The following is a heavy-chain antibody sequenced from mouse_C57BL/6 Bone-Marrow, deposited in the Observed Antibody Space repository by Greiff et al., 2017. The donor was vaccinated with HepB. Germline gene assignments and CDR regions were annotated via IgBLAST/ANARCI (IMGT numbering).Heavy chain of an antibody. J-gene: IGHJ2*01. CDR2: INPGSGGT. V-gene: IGHV1-54*01. Sequence: QVQLKQSGAELVRPGTSVKVSCKASGYAFTNYLIEWVKQRPGQGLEWIGVINPGSGGTNYNEKFKGKATLTADKSSSTAYMQLSSLTSEDSAVYFCARAPNWDPYYFDYWGQGTTLTVSS. CDR3: ARAPNWDPYYFDY. CDR1: GYAFTNYL. D-gene: IGHD4-1*01.